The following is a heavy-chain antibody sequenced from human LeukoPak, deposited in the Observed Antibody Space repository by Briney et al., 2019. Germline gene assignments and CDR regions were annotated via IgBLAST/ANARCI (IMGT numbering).Heavy chain of an antibody. CDR1: GGSFSGYY. V-gene: IGHV4-34*01. J-gene: IGHJ5*02. CDR2: IKHSGSS. D-gene: IGHD4-17*01. CDR3: ARIRYGDYDS. Sequence: SETLSLTCAVYGGSFSGYYWSWIRQPPGKGLEWIGEIKHSGSSNYNPSLKSRVTISVDTSKNQFSLKLSSVTAADTAVYYCARIRYGDYDSWGQGTLVTVSS.